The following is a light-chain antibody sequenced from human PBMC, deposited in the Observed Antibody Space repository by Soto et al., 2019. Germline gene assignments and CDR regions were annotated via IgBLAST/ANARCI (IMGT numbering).Light chain of an antibody. V-gene: IGKV3-20*01. CDR2: GAS. Sequence: EIVLTQSPGTLSLSPGERATLSCRTSQSVSSKYIAWYQQQPGQAPRLLIYGASSRATGIPDRFSGSGSGTDFTLTLSRLEPEDFAVYFCQQYGRSWWTFGQGTKVEIK. CDR1: QSVSSKY. CDR3: QQYGRSWWT. J-gene: IGKJ1*01.